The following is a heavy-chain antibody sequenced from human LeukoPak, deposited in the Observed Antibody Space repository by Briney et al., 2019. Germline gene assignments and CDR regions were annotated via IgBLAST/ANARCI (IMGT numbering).Heavy chain of an antibody. Sequence: GSSVKVSCKASGGTFSSYAISWVRQAPGQGLEWMGGIIPIFGTPNYAQKFQGRVTITADESTSTAYMELSSLRSEDTAVYYCARAPPGGPRRAFDIWDQGTMVTVSS. CDR1: GGTFSSYA. D-gene: IGHD4-23*01. CDR3: ARAPPGGPRRAFDI. CDR2: IIPIFGTP. V-gene: IGHV1-69*01. J-gene: IGHJ3*02.